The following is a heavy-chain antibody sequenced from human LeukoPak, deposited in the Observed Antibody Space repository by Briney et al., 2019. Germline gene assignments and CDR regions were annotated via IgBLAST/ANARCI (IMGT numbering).Heavy chain of an antibody. Sequence: PGGSLRLSCAASGFTFSRYAMTWVRQTPGKGLEWVSSISGPGDHTYYADSVKGRFTISRDNAKNSLYLQMNSLRAEDTAVYYCASTTSSSRYRFDHWGQGTLVTVSS. D-gene: IGHD6-13*01. CDR3: ASTTSSSRYRFDH. J-gene: IGHJ4*02. V-gene: IGHV3-21*01. CDR2: ISGPGDHT. CDR1: GFTFSRYA.